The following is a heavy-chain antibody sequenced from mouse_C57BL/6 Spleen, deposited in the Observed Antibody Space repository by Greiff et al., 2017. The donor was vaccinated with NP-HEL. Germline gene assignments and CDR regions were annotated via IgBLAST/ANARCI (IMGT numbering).Heavy chain of an antibody. CDR2: IYPGGGYT. V-gene: IGHV1-63*01. D-gene: IGHD1-1*01. CDR1: GYTFTNYW. J-gene: IGHJ2*01. CDR3: GRLGTTVVAYYFDY. Sequence: VQLQQSGAELVRPGTSVKMSCKASGYTFTNYWIGWAKQRPGHGLEWIGDIYPGGGYTNYNEKLKGKATLTADKSSSTAYMQVSSLTSEDSATYYCGRLGTTVVAYYFDYWGQGTTLTVSS.